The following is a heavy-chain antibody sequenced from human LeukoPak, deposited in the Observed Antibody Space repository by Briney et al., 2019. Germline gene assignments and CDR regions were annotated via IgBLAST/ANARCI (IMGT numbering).Heavy chain of an antibody. CDR3: ARNPLRFLEWLPRGGYYFDY. J-gene: IGHJ4*02. CDR1: GGSFSGYY. Sequence: SETLSLTCAVYGGSFSGYYCSWIRQPPRQGQELVGVINHSGSTNYNPSLKSRVTISVDASKTQFSLKLSSGTAADTAVYYCARNPLRFLEWLPRGGYYFDYWGQGTLVTVSS. CDR2: INHSGST. V-gene: IGHV4-34*01. D-gene: IGHD3-3*01.